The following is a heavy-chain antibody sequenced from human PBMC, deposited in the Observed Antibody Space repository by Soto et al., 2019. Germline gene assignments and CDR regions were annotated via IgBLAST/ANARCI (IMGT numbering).Heavy chain of an antibody. Sequence: GASVKVSCKASGYTFAGYYMHWVRQAPGQGLEWMGWINPNSGGTNYAQKFQGWVTMTRDTSISTAYMELSRLRSDDTAVYYCARDSSSCWRHYYYGMDVWGQGTXVTVSS. V-gene: IGHV1-2*04. D-gene: IGHD6-19*01. J-gene: IGHJ6*02. CDR1: GYTFAGYY. CDR2: INPNSGGT. CDR3: ARDSSSCWRHYYYGMDV.